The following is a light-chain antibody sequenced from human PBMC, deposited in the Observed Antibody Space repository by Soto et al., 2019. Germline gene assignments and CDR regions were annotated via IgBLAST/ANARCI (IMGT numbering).Light chain of an antibody. CDR1: QSVSSSY. V-gene: IGKV3-20*01. CDR2: GAS. J-gene: IGKJ1*01. CDR3: QQYGSSPRT. Sequence: EIVLTQSRCTLSFSPLERATLSCRASQSVSSSYLAWYQQKPGQAPRLLIYGASSRATGIPDRFSGSGSGTDFTLTISRLEPEDFAVYYCQQYGSSPRTFGQGTKVDIK.